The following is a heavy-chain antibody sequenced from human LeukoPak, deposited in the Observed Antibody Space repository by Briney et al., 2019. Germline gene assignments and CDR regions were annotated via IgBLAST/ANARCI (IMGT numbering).Heavy chain of an antibody. V-gene: IGHV3-23*01. J-gene: IGHJ4*02. CDR2: ISGNGHQT. Sequence: GGSRRLSCSASGFTFSRFAMTWVRQLPGRGLEWVSSISGNGHQTYYADSVKGRVSVSRDNSKNILYLQMDSLRADDSALYYCAKDANYYDSSGYLIPFDYWGQGTLVTVSS. CDR3: AKDANYYDSSGYLIPFDY. CDR1: GFTFSRFA. D-gene: IGHD3-22*01.